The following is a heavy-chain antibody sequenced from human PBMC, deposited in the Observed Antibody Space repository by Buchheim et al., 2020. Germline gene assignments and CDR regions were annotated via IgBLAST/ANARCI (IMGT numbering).Heavy chain of an antibody. CDR1: GGSISSSSYY. V-gene: IGHV4-39*01. Sequence: QLQLQESGPGLVKPSETLSLTCTVSGGSISSSSYYWGWIRQPPGKGLEWIGSIYYSGSTYYNPSLKSRVTISVDKSKNQFSLKLSSVTAADTAVYYCARRVRGAVAGKHYYYYYMDVWGKGTT. J-gene: IGHJ6*03. CDR3: ARRVRGAVAGKHYYYYYMDV. D-gene: IGHD6-19*01. CDR2: IYYSGST.